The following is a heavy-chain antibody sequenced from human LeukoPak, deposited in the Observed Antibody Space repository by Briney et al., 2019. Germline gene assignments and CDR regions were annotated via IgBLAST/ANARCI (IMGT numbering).Heavy chain of an antibody. CDR1: GYTFTSYA. CDR3: ARDSLPYDILTGYGY. J-gene: IGHJ4*02. D-gene: IGHD3-9*01. V-gene: IGHV1-3*01. CDR2: INAGNGNT. Sequence: ASVKVSCKASGYTFTSYAMHWVRQAPGQRLEWMGWINAGNGNTKYSQKFQGRVTITRDTSASTAYMELSSLRSEDTAVYYCARDSLPYDILTGYGYWGQGTLVTVSS.